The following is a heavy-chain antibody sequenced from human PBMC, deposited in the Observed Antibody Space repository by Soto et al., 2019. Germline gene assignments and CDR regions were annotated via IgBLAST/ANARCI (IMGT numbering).Heavy chain of an antibody. J-gene: IGHJ6*02. Sequence: ASETLSLTCTVSGGSISSGGYYWSWIRQHPGKGLEWIGYIYYSGSTYYNPSLKSRVTISVDRSKNQFSLKLSSVTAADTAVYYCAKYYYDTTSHYSYYYYGLDVWGQGTTVTVSS. V-gene: IGHV4-31*09. D-gene: IGHD3-22*01. CDR3: AKYYYDTTSHYSYYYYGLDV. CDR2: IYYSGST. CDR1: GGSISSGGYY.